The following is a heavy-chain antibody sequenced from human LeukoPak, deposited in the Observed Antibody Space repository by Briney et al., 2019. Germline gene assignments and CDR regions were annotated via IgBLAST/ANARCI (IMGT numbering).Heavy chain of an antibody. J-gene: IGHJ4*02. CDR3: ARVPHDSSGYGYFDY. D-gene: IGHD3-22*01. CDR2: IYYSGST. V-gene: IGHV4-31*03. CDR1: GGSISSAGYY. Sequence: SQTLSLTCTVSGGSISSAGYYWSWIRQHPGKGLEWIGYIYYSGSTYYNPSLKSRVTISVDTSKNQFSLKLSSVTAADTAVYYCARVPHDSSGYGYFDYWGQGTLVTVSS.